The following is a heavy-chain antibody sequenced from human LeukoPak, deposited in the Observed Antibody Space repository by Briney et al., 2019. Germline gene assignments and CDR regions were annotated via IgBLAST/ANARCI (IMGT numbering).Heavy chain of an antibody. CDR3: ARAPDIVVVPAAPLDY. V-gene: IGHV3-7*01. Sequence: GGSLRLSCAASGFTFSSYWMSWVRQAPGKGLEWVANINQDGSQKYHVDSVKGRFTISRDNAKKSLYLQMNSLRAEDTAVYYCARAPDIVVVPAAPLDYWGQGTLVTVSS. J-gene: IGHJ4*02. CDR1: GFTFSSYW. D-gene: IGHD2-2*01. CDR2: INQDGSQK.